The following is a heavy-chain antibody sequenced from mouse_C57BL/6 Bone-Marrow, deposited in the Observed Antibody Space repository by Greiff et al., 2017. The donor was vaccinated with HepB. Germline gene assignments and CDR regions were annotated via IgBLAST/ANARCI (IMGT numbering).Heavy chain of an antibody. CDR2: IYPRSGNT. V-gene: IGHV1-81*01. J-gene: IGHJ1*03. Sequence: LQESGAELARPGASVKLSCKASGYTFTSYGISWVKQRTGQGLEWIGEIYPRSGNTYYNEKFKGKATLTADKSSSTAYMELRSLTSEDSAVYFCGGGSSYWYFDVWGTGTTVTVSS. CDR1: GYTFTSYG. CDR3: GGGSSYWYFDV. D-gene: IGHD1-1*01.